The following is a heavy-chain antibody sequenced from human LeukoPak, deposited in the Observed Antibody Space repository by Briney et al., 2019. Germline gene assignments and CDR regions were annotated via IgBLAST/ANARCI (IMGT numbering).Heavy chain of an antibody. CDR2: ISGDGGST. V-gene: IGHV3-43*02. CDR3: AKDIGVYCGGDCYNYFDY. Sequence: QPGGSLRLSCAASGFTFDDYAMHWVRQVPGKGLEWVSLISGDGGSTYYADSVKGRFTISRDNSKNSLYLQMNSLRTEDTALYYCAKDIGVYCGGDCYNYFDYWGQGTLVTVSS. J-gene: IGHJ4*02. CDR1: GFTFDDYA. D-gene: IGHD2-21*02.